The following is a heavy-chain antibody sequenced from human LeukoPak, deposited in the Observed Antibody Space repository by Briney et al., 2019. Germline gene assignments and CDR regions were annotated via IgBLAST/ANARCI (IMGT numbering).Heavy chain of an antibody. Sequence: SQTLSLTCVVSGGSISSGGYSWSWIRQPPGTGLEWIGYIFHSGSTYYNPSPKSRVTMSVDRSKNQFSLELSSVTAADTAVYFCVRNQAVAGIRYYFDYWGQGTLVTVSS. CDR3: VRNQAVAGIRYYFDY. V-gene: IGHV4-30-2*01. J-gene: IGHJ4*02. CDR2: IFHSGST. CDR1: GGSISSGGYS. D-gene: IGHD6-19*01.